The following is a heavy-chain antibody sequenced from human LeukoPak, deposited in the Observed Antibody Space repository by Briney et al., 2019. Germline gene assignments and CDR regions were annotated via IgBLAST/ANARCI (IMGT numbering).Heavy chain of an antibody. CDR3: ARSLGATVTTNWFDP. V-gene: IGHV1-69*13. J-gene: IGHJ5*02. CDR2: IIPIFGTA. Sequence: GASVKVSCKASGGTFSSYAISWVRQAPGQGLEWMGGIIPIFGTANYAQKFQGRVTITADESTSTAYMELSSLRSEDTAVYYCARSLGATVTTNWFDPWGQGTLVTVSS. D-gene: IGHD4-17*01. CDR1: GGTFSSYA.